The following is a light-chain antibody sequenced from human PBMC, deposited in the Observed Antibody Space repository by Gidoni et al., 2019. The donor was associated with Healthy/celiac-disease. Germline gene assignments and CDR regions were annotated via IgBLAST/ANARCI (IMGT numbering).Light chain of an antibody. J-gene: IGLJ1*01. CDR3: CSYAGSFYV. Sequence: QSALTQPASVSGSPGQSITISCTGTSSDVGSYNLVSWYQQHPGKAPKIMIYEGSKRPSGVSNRLSCSKSGNTASLTISGLQAEDEADYYCCSYAGSFYVVGTGTKVTVL. CDR1: SSDVGSYNL. V-gene: IGLV2-23*01. CDR2: EGS.